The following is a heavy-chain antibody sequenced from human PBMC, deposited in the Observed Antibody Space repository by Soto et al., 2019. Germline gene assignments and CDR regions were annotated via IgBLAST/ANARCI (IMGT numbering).Heavy chain of an antibody. CDR3: ARDQYGEMATSPFDY. CDR2: INPNSGGT. D-gene: IGHD3-10*01. V-gene: IGHV1-2*02. CDR1: GYTFTGYY. J-gene: IGHJ4*02. Sequence: ASVKVSCKASGYTFTGYYMHWVRQAPGQGLEWMGWINPNSGGTNYAQKFQGRVTMTRDTSISTAYMELSRLRSDDTAVYYCARDQYGEMATSPFDYWGQGTLVTV.